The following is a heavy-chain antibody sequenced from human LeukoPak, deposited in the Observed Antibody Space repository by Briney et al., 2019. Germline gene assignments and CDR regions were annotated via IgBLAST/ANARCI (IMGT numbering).Heavy chain of an antibody. Sequence: SETLSLTCTISGGSISGSSYYWGWIRQPPGKGLEWIGSIYYSGNTYYNPSLKSRVTISVDTSKNQFSLKLSSVTAADTAVYYCARVVVVPAAMRNYHYYYGMDVWGQGTTVTVSS. D-gene: IGHD2-2*01. J-gene: IGHJ6*02. CDR2: IYYSGNT. CDR1: GGSISGSSYY. V-gene: IGHV4-39*01. CDR3: ARVVVVPAAMRNYHYYYGMDV.